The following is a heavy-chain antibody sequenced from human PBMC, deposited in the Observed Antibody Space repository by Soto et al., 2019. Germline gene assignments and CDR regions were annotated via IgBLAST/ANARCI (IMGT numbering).Heavy chain of an antibody. Sequence: QVQLQQSGPGLVKPSQTLSLTCAISGVSVSSDSAAWNWIRQSPSRGLEWLGRKYYRSQWYNDYARSEKSRIDNYTDTSKNKFSLQLNSVTPEDTAVYYCARYLGAGDGYFGRWDRGTLVTFSS. CDR2: KYYRSQWYN. J-gene: IGHJ2*01. V-gene: IGHV6-1*01. D-gene: IGHD7-27*01. CDR3: ARYLGAGDGYFGR. CDR1: GVSVSSDSAA.